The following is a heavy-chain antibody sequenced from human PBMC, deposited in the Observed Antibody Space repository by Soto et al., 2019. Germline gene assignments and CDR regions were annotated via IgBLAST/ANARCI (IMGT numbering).Heavy chain of an antibody. Sequence: QLQLQESGPGLVKPSETLSLTCTVSGGSISSRSYYWGWIRQPPGKGLEWIGSIYYSGSTYYNPSLKSRVTISVDTSKNQFSLKLSSVTAADTAVYYCARRYYDSSGTDYWGQGTLVTVSS. J-gene: IGHJ4*02. CDR2: IYYSGST. V-gene: IGHV4-39*01. D-gene: IGHD3-22*01. CDR3: ARRYYDSSGTDY. CDR1: GGSISSRSYY.